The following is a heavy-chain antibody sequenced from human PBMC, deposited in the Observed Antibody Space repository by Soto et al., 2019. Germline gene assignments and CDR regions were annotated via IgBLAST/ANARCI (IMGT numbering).Heavy chain of an antibody. CDR2: ISYDGSNK. Sequence: PGGSLRLSCAASGFTFSSYAMHWVRQAPGKGLEWVAVISYDGSNKYYADSVKGRFTISRDNSKNTLYLQKNSLRAEDTAVYYCARDRTVTRSRYYYYGMDVWGQGTTVTVSS. D-gene: IGHD4-17*01. V-gene: IGHV3-30-3*01. CDR1: GFTFSSYA. CDR3: ARDRTVTRSRYYYYGMDV. J-gene: IGHJ6*02.